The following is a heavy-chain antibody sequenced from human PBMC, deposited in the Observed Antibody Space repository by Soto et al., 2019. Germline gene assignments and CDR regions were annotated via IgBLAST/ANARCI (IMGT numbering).Heavy chain of an antibody. Sequence: SVKVSCKASGGTFSSYAISWVRQAPGQGLEWMGGIIPIFGTANYAQKFQGRVTITADESTSTAYMELSSLRSEDTAVYYCARDLPYYYDSSGYPSFDYWGQGTLVTVS. D-gene: IGHD3-22*01. J-gene: IGHJ4*02. V-gene: IGHV1-69*13. CDR1: GGTFSSYA. CDR3: ARDLPYYYDSSGYPSFDY. CDR2: IIPIFGTA.